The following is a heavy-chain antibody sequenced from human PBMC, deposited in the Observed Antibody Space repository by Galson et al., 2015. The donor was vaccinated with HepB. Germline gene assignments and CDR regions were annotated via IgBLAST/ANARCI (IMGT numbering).Heavy chain of an antibody. CDR2: ISWNSGRI. Sequence: SLRLSCAASGFTFRSFGMHWVRQAPGKGLEWVSSISWNSGRIAYADSVKGRFTISRDNAKNSLYLNMNSLRPEDTALYFCAKERGGAYQLLYDDYGMNVWGQGTTVTVSS. D-gene: IGHD2-2*01. V-gene: IGHV3-9*01. J-gene: IGHJ6*02. CDR3: AKERGGAYQLLYDDYGMNV. CDR1: GFTFRSFG.